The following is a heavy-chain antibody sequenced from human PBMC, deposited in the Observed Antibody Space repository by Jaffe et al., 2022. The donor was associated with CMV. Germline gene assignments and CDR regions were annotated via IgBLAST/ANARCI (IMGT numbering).Heavy chain of an antibody. V-gene: IGHV5-51*01. J-gene: IGHJ3*02. Sequence: EVQLVQSGAEVKKPGESLKISCKGSGYSFTSYWIGWVRQMPGKGLEWMGIIYPGDSDTRYSPSFQGQVTISADKSISTAYLQWSSLKASDTAMYYCATLGFLEWFRPEEDAFDIWGQGTMVTVSS. CDR3: ATLGFLEWFRPEEDAFDI. D-gene: IGHD3-3*01. CDR1: GYSFTSYW. CDR2: IYPGDSDT.